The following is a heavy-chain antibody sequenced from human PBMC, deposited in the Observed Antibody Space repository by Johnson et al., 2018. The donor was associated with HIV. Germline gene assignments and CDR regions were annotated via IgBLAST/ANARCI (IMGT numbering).Heavy chain of an antibody. Sequence: QVQLVESGGGVVQPGMSLRLSCAASGFTFSSYAMHWVRQAPGKGLEWVALISYDGTNKYYADSVKGRFTISRDNSKNTLYLKMNSLRAEDTAVYYCAREELEPDVFDIWGQGTMVTVSS. CDR3: AREELEPDVFDI. CDR1: GFTFSSYA. V-gene: IGHV3-30-3*01. J-gene: IGHJ3*02. D-gene: IGHD1-1*01. CDR2: ISYDGTNK.